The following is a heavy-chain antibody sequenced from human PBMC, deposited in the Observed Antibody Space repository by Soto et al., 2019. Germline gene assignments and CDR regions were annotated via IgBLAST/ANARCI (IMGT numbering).Heavy chain of an antibody. CDR2: ISPDTSRT. CDR3: TKRLNDVSKQSPWLEP. V-gene: IGHV5-51*01. J-gene: IGHJ5*02. CDR1: EYSFANQW. D-gene: IGHD1-1*01. Sequence: GESLKISCKGSEYSFANQWIGWVRQMPGKGLEWVGIISPDTSRTLYSPSLQGQVTISVDKSISTVYLQWNSLKASDTAMYYCTKRLNDVSKQSPWLEPWGKGTLVTGSA.